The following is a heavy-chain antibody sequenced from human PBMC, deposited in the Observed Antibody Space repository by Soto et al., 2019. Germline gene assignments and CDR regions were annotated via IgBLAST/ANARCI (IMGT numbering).Heavy chain of an antibody. V-gene: IGHV3-21*01. CDR3: ARETGYSYGGSDY. D-gene: IGHD5-18*01. Sequence: PGGSLRLSCAASGFTFSNYVMSWVRQAPGKGLEWVSSISGSGDNTYYADSVKGRFTISRDNAKNSLYLQMNSLRAEDTAVYYCARETGYSYGGSDYWGQGTLVTVSS. CDR2: ISGSGDNT. J-gene: IGHJ4*02. CDR1: GFTFSNYV.